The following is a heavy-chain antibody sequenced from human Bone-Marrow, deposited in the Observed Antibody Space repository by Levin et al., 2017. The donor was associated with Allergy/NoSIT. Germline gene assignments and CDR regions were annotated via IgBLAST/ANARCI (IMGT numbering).Heavy chain of an antibody. CDR2: ISGSGQTI. Sequence: QPGGSLRLSCAASGFTFSNYEMNWVRQVPGKGPEWLSYISGSGQTIDYADSVKGRFIISRDNDKSSLYLQMNSLRAEDTAVYYCGSALIGYYNSSGYIRHWGQGTLVTVSS. V-gene: IGHV3-48*03. J-gene: IGHJ4*02. D-gene: IGHD3-22*01. CDR1: GFTFSNYE. CDR3: GSALIGYYNSSGYIRH.